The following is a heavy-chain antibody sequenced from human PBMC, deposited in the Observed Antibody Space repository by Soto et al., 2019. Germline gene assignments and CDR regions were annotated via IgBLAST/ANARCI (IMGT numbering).Heavy chain of an antibody. V-gene: IGHV4-39*01. CDR1: GGSVRSSTYY. CDR3: TRHEGGAAADRPLDY. D-gene: IGHD6-13*01. CDR2: IYYSGST. Sequence: QLRLQESGPGLVKSSETLSLTCTVSGGSVRSSTYYWGWIRQSRGKGLEWIGSIYYSGSTHNNPSLKSRVTMSVDTYTNQFSLKLMSVTAADTAIYYCTRHEGGAAADRPLDYWGQGTLVTVSS. J-gene: IGHJ4*02.